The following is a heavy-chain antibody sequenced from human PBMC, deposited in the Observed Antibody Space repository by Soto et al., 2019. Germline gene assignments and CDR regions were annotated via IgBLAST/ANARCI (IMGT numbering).Heavy chain of an antibody. V-gene: IGHV3-43*01. CDR3: AKDRDDFWSGYSHAFDY. Sequence: GGSLRLSCAASGFTFDDYTMHWVRQAPGKGLEWVSLISWDGGSTYYADSVKGRFTISRDNSKNSLYLQMNSLRTEDTALYYCAKDRDDFWSGYSHAFDYWGQGTLVTV. J-gene: IGHJ4*02. CDR2: ISWDGGST. CDR1: GFTFDDYT. D-gene: IGHD3-3*01.